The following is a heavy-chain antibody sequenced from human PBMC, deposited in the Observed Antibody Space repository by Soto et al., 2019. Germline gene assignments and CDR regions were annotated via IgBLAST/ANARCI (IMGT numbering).Heavy chain of an antibody. CDR2: ISYSGST. D-gene: IGHD6-13*01. V-gene: IGHV4-39*01. CDR3: ARRERAAGTDWWFDP. J-gene: IGHJ5*02. Sequence: PSETLSLTCTVSGGSISSGSYYWSWIRQPPGKGLEWIGCISYSGSTYYSTSLKSRVTISVDTSKSQFSLKLSSVTAADTAVYYCARRERAAGTDWWFDPWGQETLVTVSS. CDR1: GGSISSGSYY.